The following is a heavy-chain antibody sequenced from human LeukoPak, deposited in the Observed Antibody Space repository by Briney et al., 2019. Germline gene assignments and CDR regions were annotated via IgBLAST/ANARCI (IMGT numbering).Heavy chain of an antibody. CDR1: AFTFSSYS. J-gene: IGHJ4*02. CDR3: AREGSSSIL. Sequence: NTGRSLRPSCAASAFTFSSYSMNWVRQAPGKGLEWVSSISSSSSYIYYADSVTGRFTISRDNAKNSLYLQMKSLRAEDTAVYYCAREGSSSILWGQGTLVTVSS. V-gene: IGHV3-21*01. D-gene: IGHD2-2*01. CDR2: ISSSSSYI.